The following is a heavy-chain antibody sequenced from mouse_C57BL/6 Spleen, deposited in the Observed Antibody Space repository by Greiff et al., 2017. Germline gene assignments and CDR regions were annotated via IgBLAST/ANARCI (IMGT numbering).Heavy chain of an antibody. CDR1: GYAFTNYL. CDR2: INPGSGGT. J-gene: IGHJ2*01. Sequence: QVQLQQSGAELVRPGTSVKVSCKASGYAFTNYLIEWVKQRPGQGLEWIGVINPGSGGTNYNEKFKGKATLTADKPSSTAYIQLSSLTSEDSGVYFCARTGVVATVDYWGQGTTLTVSS. CDR3: ARTGVVATVDY. D-gene: IGHD1-1*01. V-gene: IGHV1-54*01.